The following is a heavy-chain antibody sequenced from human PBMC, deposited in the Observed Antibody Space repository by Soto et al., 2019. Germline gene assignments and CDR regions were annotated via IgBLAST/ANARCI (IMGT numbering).Heavy chain of an antibody. Sequence: QITLKASGPTVVQPTQTLTLTCAVSGVLLTTSAVGVGWIRQPPGKALEWLGLIYCDDDKRYSPSLKSRLTITKDTSTKQVVLTLTNMYPADTATYFCAHTTTTVTWWFDPWGQGTLVTVSS. J-gene: IGHJ5*02. D-gene: IGHD4-17*01. CDR1: GVLLTTSAVG. CDR3: AHTTTTVTWWFDP. CDR2: IYCDDDK. V-gene: IGHV2-5*02.